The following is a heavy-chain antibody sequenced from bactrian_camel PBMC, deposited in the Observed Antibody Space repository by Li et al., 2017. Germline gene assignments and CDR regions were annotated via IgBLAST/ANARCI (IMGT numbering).Heavy chain of an antibody. J-gene: IGHJ4*01. Sequence: VQLVESGGGLAQAGGSLRLSCTAPGYTSNSCDIHWYRQAAGKQREWVAQISTEGITSYTDSVKGRFTVSEDKAEGTVYLIMTNLQPEDTANCSCKADSPTYRYCSRGFLQGQGTQVTVS. V-gene: IGHV3S53*01. CDR2: ISTEGIT. CDR1: GYTSNSCD. D-gene: IGHD7*01.